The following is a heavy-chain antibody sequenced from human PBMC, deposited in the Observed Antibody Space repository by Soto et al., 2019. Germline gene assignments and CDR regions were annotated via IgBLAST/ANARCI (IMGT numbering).Heavy chain of an antibody. CDR3: AKDGGGWATIMGSYYYYGMDV. D-gene: IGHD5-12*01. Sequence: GSLRRSCAASVFTFRSYAMSWVRQAPGKGREWVSAISGSGGSTYYADSVKGRFTISRDNSKNTLYLQMSSLRAEDTAVYYCAKDGGGWATIMGSYYYYGMDVWGQGTTVTVSS. V-gene: IGHV3-23*01. CDR1: VFTFRSYA. J-gene: IGHJ6*02. CDR2: ISGSGGST.